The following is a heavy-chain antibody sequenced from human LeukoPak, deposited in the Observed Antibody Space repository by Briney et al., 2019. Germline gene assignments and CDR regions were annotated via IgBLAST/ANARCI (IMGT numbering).Heavy chain of an antibody. CDR3: AREKGYYDSSGYYFSTARAFDI. D-gene: IGHD3-22*01. V-gene: IGHV3-30*04. Sequence: GGSLRLSCAASGFTFSSYAMHWVRQAPGKGLEWVAVISYDGSNKYYADSVKGRFTISRDNSKNTLYLQMNSLRAEDTAVYYCAREKGYYDSSGYYFSTARAFDIWGQGTMVTVSS. CDR1: GFTFSSYA. CDR2: ISYDGSNK. J-gene: IGHJ3*02.